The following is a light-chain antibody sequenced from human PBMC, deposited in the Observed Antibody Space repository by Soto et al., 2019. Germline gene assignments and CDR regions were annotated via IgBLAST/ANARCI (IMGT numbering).Light chain of an antibody. J-gene: IGKJ1*01. CDR1: QTIRRW. CDR2: DAS. Sequence: DIEMTQSPSTLSASVGDRLTITCRASQTIRRWLAWYQQRPGKAPKVLIYDASTLESGVPAKFSGSGSETDFIFTISSLQPEDSATYYCQHYNSDPWTFGQGTKVDIK. V-gene: IGKV1-5*01. CDR3: QHYNSDPWT.